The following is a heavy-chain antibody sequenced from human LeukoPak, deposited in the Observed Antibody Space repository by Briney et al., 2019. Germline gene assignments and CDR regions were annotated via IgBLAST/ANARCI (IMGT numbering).Heavy chain of an antibody. J-gene: IGHJ4*02. V-gene: IGHV3-23*01. CDR3: AKRYFGNYYFDF. CDR1: GFTFSNYA. D-gene: IGHD3-9*01. CDR2: IHGDGTT. Sequence: GGSLRLSCAASGFTFSNYAMSWVRQAPGKGLEWVSGIHGDGTTYYADSVKGRFTISRDNSKNTLYLQMKSLTAEDTAIYYCAKRYFGNYYFDFWGQGTLVTVSS.